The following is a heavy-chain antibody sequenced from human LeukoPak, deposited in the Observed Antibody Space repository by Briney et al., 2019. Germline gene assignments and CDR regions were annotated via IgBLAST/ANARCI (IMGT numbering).Heavy chain of an antibody. V-gene: IGHV3-33*01. D-gene: IGHD3-9*01. CDR2: IWYDGSNK. CDR1: GFTFSSYG. J-gene: IGHJ4*02. CDR3: ARDLPALGYFDWFLGY. Sequence: GRSLRLSCAASGFTFSSYGMHWVRRAPGKGLEWVAVIWYDGSNKYYADSVKGRFTISRDNSKNTLYLQMNSLRAEDTAVYYCARDLPALGYFDWFLGYWGQGTLVTVSS.